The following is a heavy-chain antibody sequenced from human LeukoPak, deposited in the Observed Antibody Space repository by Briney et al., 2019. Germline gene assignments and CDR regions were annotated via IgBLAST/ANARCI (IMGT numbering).Heavy chain of an antibody. J-gene: IGHJ6*03. CDR1: GFTFSTYA. CDR3: ARENSDFWSGYPYYYYMDV. Sequence: GGSLRLPCAASGFTFSTYAMSWVRQAPGKGLEWVSVIYSGGSTYYADSVKGRFTISRDNSKNTLYLQMNSLRAEDTAVYYCARENSDFWSGYPYYYYMDVWGKGTTVTVSS. CDR2: IYSGGST. V-gene: IGHV3-66*02. D-gene: IGHD3-3*01.